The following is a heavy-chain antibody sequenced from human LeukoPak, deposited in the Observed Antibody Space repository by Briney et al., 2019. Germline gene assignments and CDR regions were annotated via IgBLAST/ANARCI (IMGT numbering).Heavy chain of an antibody. D-gene: IGHD3-9*01. J-gene: IGHJ4*02. CDR3: ARGDDISPGRVLEY. Sequence: GGSLRLSCVASAFTFSKHPMSWVRQAPGNGLELVSAINERGDITKYADSVMRRFTISRDNSKNTLYLQMHSLRAEDTAVYYCARGDDISPGRVLEYWGRGTLVTVSS. CDR2: INERGDIT. V-gene: IGHV3-23*01. CDR1: AFTFSKHP.